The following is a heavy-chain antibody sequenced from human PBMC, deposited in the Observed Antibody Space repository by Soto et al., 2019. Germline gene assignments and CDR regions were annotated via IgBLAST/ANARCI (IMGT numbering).Heavy chain of an antibody. CDR1: GFTFSSYG. CDR3: ARGTGYGDYGRGIYYGMDV. Sequence: QSGGSPRLSCAASGFTFSSYGMHWVRQAPGKGLEWVAVIWYDGSNKYYADSVKGRFTISRDNSKNTLYLQMNSLRAEDTAVYYCARGTGYGDYGRGIYYGMDVWGQGTTVTVSS. CDR2: IWYDGSNK. D-gene: IGHD4-17*01. J-gene: IGHJ6*02. V-gene: IGHV3-33*01.